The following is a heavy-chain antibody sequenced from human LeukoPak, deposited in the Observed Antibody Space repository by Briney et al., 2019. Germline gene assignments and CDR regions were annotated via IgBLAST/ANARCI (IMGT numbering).Heavy chain of an antibody. CDR3: ADYRFPGIAARQNWFDP. J-gene: IGHJ5*02. D-gene: IGHD6-6*01. Sequence: SSETLSLTCTVSGGSISSYYWSWIRQPPGKGLEWIGYIYYSGSTNYNPSLKSRVTISVDTSKNQFSLKLSSVTAADTAVYYCADYRFPGIAARQNWFDPWGQGTLVTVSS. V-gene: IGHV4-59*01. CDR2: IYYSGST. CDR1: GGSISSYY.